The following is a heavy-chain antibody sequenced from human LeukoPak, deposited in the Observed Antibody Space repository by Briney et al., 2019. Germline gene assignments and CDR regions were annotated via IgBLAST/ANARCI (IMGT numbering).Heavy chain of an antibody. CDR3: ARGIVVVPAAKVGHAFDI. D-gene: IGHD2-2*01. CDR1: GGSFSGYY. Sequence: SETLSLTCAVYGGSFSGYYWSWIRQPPGKGLEWIGEINHSGSTNYNPSLKSRVTISVDRSKNQFSLKLSSVTAADTAVYYCARGIVVVPAAKVGHAFDIWGQGTMVTVSS. CDR2: INHSGST. J-gene: IGHJ3*02. V-gene: IGHV4-34*01.